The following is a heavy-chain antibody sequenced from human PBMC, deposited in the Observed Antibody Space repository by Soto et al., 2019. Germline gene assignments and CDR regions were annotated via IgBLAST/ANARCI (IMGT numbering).Heavy chain of an antibody. CDR1: GFTFTSSA. Sequence: SVKVSCKASGFTFTSSAVQWVRQARGQRLEWIGWIVVGSGNTNYAQKFQERVTITRDMSTSTAYMELSSLRSEDTAVYYCVRDSPIGSTFSGYDGLDYWGQGTLVTVSS. J-gene: IGHJ4*02. V-gene: IGHV1-58*01. CDR2: IVVGSGNT. CDR3: VRDSPIGSTFSGYDGLDY. D-gene: IGHD5-12*01.